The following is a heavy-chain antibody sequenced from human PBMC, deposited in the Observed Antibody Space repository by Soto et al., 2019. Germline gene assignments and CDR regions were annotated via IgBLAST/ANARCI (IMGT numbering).Heavy chain of an antibody. CDR2: MNPNSGDT. CDR3: ASDRITIFGVVIT. J-gene: IGHJ4*02. CDR1: GYTFTSYD. V-gene: IGHV1-8*01. D-gene: IGHD3-3*01. Sequence: ASVKVSCKASGYTFTSYDINWVRQATGQGLEWMGWMNPNSGDTGYAQKFQGRVTMTRNTSISTAYMELSSLRSEDTAVYYCASDRITIFGVVITWGQGTLVTVSS.